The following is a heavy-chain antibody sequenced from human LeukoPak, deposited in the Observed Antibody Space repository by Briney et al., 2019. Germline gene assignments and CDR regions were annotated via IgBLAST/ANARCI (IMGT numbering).Heavy chain of an antibody. J-gene: IGHJ4*02. V-gene: IGHV3-33*01. Sequence: PGGSLTLSCAASGFTFSNYGMHWVRQAPGKGLEWVAVIWSDGSNKYYADSVKGRFTISRDNSKHTLYLQMNRLRADDTAVFYCARDWYGDFSNFDSWGQGTLVTVCS. CDR3: ARDWYGDFSNFDS. CDR2: IWSDGSNK. D-gene: IGHD4-17*01. CDR1: GFTFSNYG.